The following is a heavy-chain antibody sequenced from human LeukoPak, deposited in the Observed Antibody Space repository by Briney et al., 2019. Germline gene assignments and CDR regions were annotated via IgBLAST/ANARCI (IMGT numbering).Heavy chain of an antibody. V-gene: IGHV3-7*01. Sequence: GGSLRLSCAASGLTFSSYWTGWVRQAPGKRLEWVANMNIDGSEKYYADSAKGRFTISRDNARNSVYLQMNSLRVEDTAVYYCARDPVEWELLLDYWGQGTLVTVSS. CDR3: ARDPVEWELLLDY. CDR2: MNIDGSEK. CDR1: GLTFSSYW. J-gene: IGHJ4*02. D-gene: IGHD1-26*01.